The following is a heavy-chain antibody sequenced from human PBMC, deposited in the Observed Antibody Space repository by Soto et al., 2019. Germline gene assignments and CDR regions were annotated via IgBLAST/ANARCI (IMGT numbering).Heavy chain of an antibody. CDR2: ISGSGGST. J-gene: IGHJ3*02. CDR1: GFTFSSYA. D-gene: IGHD3-22*01. Sequence: GGSLRLSCAASGFTFSSYAMSWVRQAPGKGLEWVSAISGSGGSTYYADSVKGRFTISRDNSKNTLYLQMNSLRAEDTAVYYCAKDRKITMIVVVILDAFDIWGQGTMVTVSS. CDR3: AKDRKITMIVVVILDAFDI. V-gene: IGHV3-23*01.